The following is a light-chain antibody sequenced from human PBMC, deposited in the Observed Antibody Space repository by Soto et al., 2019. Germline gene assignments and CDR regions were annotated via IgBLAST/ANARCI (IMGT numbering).Light chain of an antibody. Sequence: DIQMTQSPSSLSASVGDRVTITCRASQSISTYLNWYQEKPGKAPKLVIYDASTLQRGVPSRFSGGGSGTQFTLTISSLQPEDFATYYCQQYETFSGTFGQGTKVDIK. V-gene: IGKV1-39*01. J-gene: IGKJ1*01. CDR1: QSISTY. CDR2: DAS. CDR3: QQYETFSGT.